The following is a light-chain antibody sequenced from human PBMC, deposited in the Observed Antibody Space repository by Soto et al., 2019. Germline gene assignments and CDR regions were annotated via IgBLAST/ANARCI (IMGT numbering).Light chain of an antibody. CDR2: QAS. Sequence: DIQMTQSHSTLSASVGDRVTITCRANQSISAWVAWYQQKPGKAPKLLIYQASRLESGVPSRFSGSGAGTEFTLTISSLQPDDCATYYCQQYNSSPWTFGQGTKVDIK. CDR3: QQYNSSPWT. V-gene: IGKV1-5*03. J-gene: IGKJ1*01. CDR1: QSISAW.